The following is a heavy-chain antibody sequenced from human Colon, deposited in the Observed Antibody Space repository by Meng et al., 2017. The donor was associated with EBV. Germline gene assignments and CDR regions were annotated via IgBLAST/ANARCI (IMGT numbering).Heavy chain of an antibody. Sequence: QAQLVQSGGEVKKPGASVKASCKASGYTFTNYGITWVRQAPGQELEWMGWINAYNGDTNYAQTLQGRVTMTTDTSTSTAYMELRSLRSDDTAVYYCARVEVGITSGDYWGQGTLVTVSS. CDR2: INAYNGDT. CDR3: ARVEVGITSGDY. D-gene: IGHD1-26*01. J-gene: IGHJ4*02. CDR1: GYTFTNYG. V-gene: IGHV1-18*01.